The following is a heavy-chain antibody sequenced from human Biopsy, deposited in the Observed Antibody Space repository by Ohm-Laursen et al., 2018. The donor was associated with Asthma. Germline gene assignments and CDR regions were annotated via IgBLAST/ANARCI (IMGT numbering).Heavy chain of an antibody. D-gene: IGHD7-27*01. CDR2: IYNSGST. J-gene: IGHJ4*02. Sequence: TLSLTCAVSGDSISSIDYYWSWIRQPPGRGLEWIGYIYNSGSTYYNPSLKSRVTISVDTSRNQFSLNLSSVTAADTAVYYCARWGSFGFDYWGQGTLVTVSS. V-gene: IGHV4-31*11. CDR1: GDSISSIDYY. CDR3: ARWGSFGFDY.